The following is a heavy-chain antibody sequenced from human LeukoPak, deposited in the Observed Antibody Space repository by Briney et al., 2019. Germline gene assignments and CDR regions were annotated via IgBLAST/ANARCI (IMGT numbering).Heavy chain of an antibody. J-gene: IGHJ3*02. Sequence: SETLSLTCTVSGGSISSYYWSWVRQPPGKGLEWIGYIYYSGSTNYNPSLKSRVTISIDTSKNQFSLKLTSVTAADTAVYYCARPTVVTLSGSQRVALDIWGQGTMVTVSS. CDR3: ARPTVVTLSGSQRVALDI. CDR1: GGSISSYY. D-gene: IGHD4-23*01. V-gene: IGHV4-59*08. CDR2: IYYSGST.